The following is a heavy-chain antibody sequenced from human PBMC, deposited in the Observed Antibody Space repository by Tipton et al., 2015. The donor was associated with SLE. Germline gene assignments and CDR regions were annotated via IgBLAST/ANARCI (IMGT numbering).Heavy chain of an antibody. D-gene: IGHD5-18*01. V-gene: IGHV4-59*01. J-gene: IGHJ5*02. CDR1: GGSISSYY. Sequence: GLVKPSETLSLTCTVSGGSISSYYWSWIRQPPGKGLEWIGYIYYSGSTNYNPSLKSRVTISVDTSKNQFSLKLSSVTAADTAVYYCASTPGYSYGLDWFDPWGQGTLVTVSS. CDR3: ASTPGYSYGLDWFDP. CDR2: IYYSGST.